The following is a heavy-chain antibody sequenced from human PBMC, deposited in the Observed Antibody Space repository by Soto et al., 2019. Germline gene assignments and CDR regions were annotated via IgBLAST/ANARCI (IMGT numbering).Heavy chain of an antibody. V-gene: IGHV5-51*01. CDR1: GYSFTSYW. CDR2: IYPGDSDT. D-gene: IGHD3-22*01. Sequence: GESLKISCKGSGYSFTSYWIGWVRQMPGKGLEWMGIIYPGDSDTRYSPSFQGQVTISADKSISTAYLQWSSLKALDTAMYYCAVTYYYDSSGYYYYYGMDVWGQGTTVTVSS. J-gene: IGHJ6*02. CDR3: AVTYYYDSSGYYYYYGMDV.